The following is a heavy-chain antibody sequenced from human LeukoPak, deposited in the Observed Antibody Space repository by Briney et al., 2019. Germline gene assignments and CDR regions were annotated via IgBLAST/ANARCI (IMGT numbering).Heavy chain of an antibody. CDR3: AKIPYCSSTSCSIDY. CDR2: IKQDGSEK. V-gene: IGHV3-7*01. CDR1: GFTFSSYW. J-gene: IGHJ4*02. Sequence: GGSLRLSCAASGFTFSSYWMSWVRQAPGKGLEWVANIKQDGSEKYYVDSVKGRFTISRDNAKNPLYLQMNSLRAEDTAVYYCAKIPYCSSTSCSIDYWGQGTLVTVSS. D-gene: IGHD2-2*01.